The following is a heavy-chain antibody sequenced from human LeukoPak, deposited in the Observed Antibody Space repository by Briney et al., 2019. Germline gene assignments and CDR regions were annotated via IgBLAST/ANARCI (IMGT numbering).Heavy chain of an antibody. CDR3: ARGVVRGVWFDP. J-gene: IGHJ5*02. Sequence: ASVKVSCKTSGYTFTRYGITWVRQAPGQGLEWMGWMNPNSGNTGYAQKFQGRVTMTRNTSISTAYMELSSLRSEDTAVYYCARGVVRGVWFDPWGQGTLVTVSS. CDR2: MNPNSGNT. CDR1: GYTFTRYG. V-gene: IGHV1-8*01. D-gene: IGHD3-10*01.